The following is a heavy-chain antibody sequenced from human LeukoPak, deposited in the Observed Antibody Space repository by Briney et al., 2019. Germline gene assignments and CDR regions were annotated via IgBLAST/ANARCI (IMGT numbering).Heavy chain of an antibody. CDR1: GYTFTGYY. CDR2: INPNSGGT. CDR3: VRWDEGGPTKSF. D-gene: IGHD1-26*01. J-gene: IGHJ4*02. V-gene: IGHV1-2*02. Sequence: ASVKVSCKASGYTFTGYYMHWVRQAPGQGLEWMGWINPNSGGTKYAQKFQGRVTMTRDTSISTAYMELNRLTSDDKAVYYCVRWDEGGPTKSFWGQGTLVTVSS.